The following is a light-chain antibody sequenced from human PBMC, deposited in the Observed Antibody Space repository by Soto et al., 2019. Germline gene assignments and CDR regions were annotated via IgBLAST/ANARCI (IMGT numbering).Light chain of an antibody. CDR3: SSYAGSNHLL. CDR2: EVT. V-gene: IGLV2-8*01. CDR1: SSDVGGYNF. J-gene: IGLJ2*01. Sequence: QSVLTQPPSASGSPGQSVTISCTGTSSDVGGYNFVSWYQQHPGKAPQLIIYEVTKRPSGVPDRFSGSKSGNTASLTVSGLQAEDEADYYCSSYAGSNHLLFGGGTKLTVL.